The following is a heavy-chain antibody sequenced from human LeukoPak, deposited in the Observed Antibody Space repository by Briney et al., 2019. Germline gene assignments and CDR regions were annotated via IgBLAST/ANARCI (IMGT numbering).Heavy chain of an antibody. CDR1: GHSISNSRHY. CDR3: ASHSSGWYLSFDY. V-gene: IGHV4-39*07. Sequence: SATLSLTCTVSGHSISNSRHYWGWIRQSPGKGLEWIGTIYYSGTTYYNPSLKSRITISVDTAKNQFSLKLSSVTAADTAVYYCASHSSGWYLSFDYGGQGTLVTV. J-gene: IGHJ4*02. D-gene: IGHD6-19*01. CDR2: IYYSGTT.